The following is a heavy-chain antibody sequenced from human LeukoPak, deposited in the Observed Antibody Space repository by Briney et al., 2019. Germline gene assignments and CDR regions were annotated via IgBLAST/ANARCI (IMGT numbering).Heavy chain of an antibody. Sequence: GGSLRLSCAASGLAFSAYKMHWVRQVPRKGLVWVSRISTDGYTTDYADFVQGRFTASRDNTKNTWSLEMNSLRAEDTAVYYCARRRYNWNAIDYWGQGTLVTVSS. J-gene: IGHJ4*02. CDR1: GLAFSAYK. CDR2: ISTDGYTT. D-gene: IGHD1-20*01. V-gene: IGHV3-74*01. CDR3: ARRRYNWNAIDY.